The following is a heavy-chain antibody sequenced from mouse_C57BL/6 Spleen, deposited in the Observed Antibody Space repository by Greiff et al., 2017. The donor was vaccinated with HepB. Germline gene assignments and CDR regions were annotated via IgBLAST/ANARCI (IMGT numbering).Heavy chain of an antibody. CDR1: GYTFTSYG. Sequence: EVQLQQSGAELVRPGSSVKMSCKTSGYTFTSYGINWVKQRPGQGLEWIGYINIGNGYTEYNEKFKGKATLTSDTSSSTAYMQLSSLTSEDSAIYFCARSEPWYFDVWGTGTTVTVSS. V-gene: IGHV1-58*01. J-gene: IGHJ1*03. CDR2: INIGNGYT. CDR3: ARSEPWYFDV.